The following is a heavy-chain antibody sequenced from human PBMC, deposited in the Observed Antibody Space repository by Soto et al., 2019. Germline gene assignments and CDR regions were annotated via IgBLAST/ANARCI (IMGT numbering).Heavy chain of an antibody. CDR1: GYTFTSYA. Sequence: QVQLVQSGAEVKKPGASVKVSCKASGYTFTSYAMHWVRQAPGQRLEWMGWINAGNGNTKYSQKFQGRVTITRDTSASTAYMELSSLRSEDTAVYYCAREGDGYHWVYYYYSGMDVWGQGTTVTVSS. J-gene: IGHJ6*02. CDR2: INAGNGNT. D-gene: IGHD5-12*01. CDR3: AREGDGYHWVYYYYSGMDV. V-gene: IGHV1-3*01.